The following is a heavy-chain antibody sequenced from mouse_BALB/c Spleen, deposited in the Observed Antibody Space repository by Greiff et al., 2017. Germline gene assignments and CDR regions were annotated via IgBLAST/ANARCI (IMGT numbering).Heavy chain of an antibody. D-gene: IGHD1-1*01. J-gene: IGHJ4*01. V-gene: IGHV5-17*02. Sequence: EVKVVESGGGLVQPGGSRKLSCAASGFTFSSFGMHWVRQAPEKGLEWVAYISSGSSTIYYADTVKGRFTIYRDNPKNTLFLQMTSLRSEDTAMYYSARFVTTDYYAMDYWGQGTSVTVSS. CDR2: ISSGSSTI. CDR1: GFTFSSFG. CDR3: ARFVTTDYYAMDY.